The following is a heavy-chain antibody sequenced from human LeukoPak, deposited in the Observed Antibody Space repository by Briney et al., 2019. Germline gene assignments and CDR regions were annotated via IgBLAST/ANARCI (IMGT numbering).Heavy chain of an antibody. V-gene: IGHV4-34*01. CDR1: GGSFSGYY. J-gene: IGHJ4*02. Sequence: SETLSLTCAVYGGSFSGYYWSWVRQPPGKGLEWIGEINHSGSTNYNPSLKGRVTISVDTSKNQFSLKLSSVTAADTAVYYCARGPRRFRFGGNNRPPFDYWGQGTLVTVSS. CDR3: ARGPRRFRFGGNNRPPFDY. D-gene: IGHD3-10*01. CDR2: INHSGST.